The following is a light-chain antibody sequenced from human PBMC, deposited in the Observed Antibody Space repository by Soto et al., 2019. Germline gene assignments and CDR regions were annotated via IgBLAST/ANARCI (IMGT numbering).Light chain of an antibody. CDR3: QQYNSYSTWT. V-gene: IGKV1-5*03. J-gene: IGKJ1*01. CDR2: KAS. Sequence: DIQMTQSPSTLSASVGDRVTITCRASQSIRSWLAWYQQKPGKDPKLLIYKASSLEGGVPSRFSGSESGTEFTLTISSLQHDDLASYYCQQYNSYSTWTFGQGTKVDI. CDR1: QSIRSW.